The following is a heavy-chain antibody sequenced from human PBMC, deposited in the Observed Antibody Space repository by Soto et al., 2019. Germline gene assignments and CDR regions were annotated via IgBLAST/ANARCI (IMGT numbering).Heavy chain of an antibody. J-gene: IGHJ4*02. CDR1: GFTFSSYS. D-gene: IGHD2-21*02. Sequence: NPGGSLRLSCAASGFTFSSYSMNWVRQAPGKGLEWVSSISSSSSYIYYADSVKGRFTISRDNAKNSLYLQMNSLRAEDTAVYYCARERVVLTGMSSSVDYWGQGTLVTVSS. V-gene: IGHV3-21*01. CDR2: ISSSSSYI. CDR3: ARERVVLTGMSSSVDY.